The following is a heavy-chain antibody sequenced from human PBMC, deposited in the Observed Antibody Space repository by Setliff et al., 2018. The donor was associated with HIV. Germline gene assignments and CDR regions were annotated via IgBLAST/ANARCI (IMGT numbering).Heavy chain of an antibody. CDR3: ARLSPLDWPFDY. V-gene: IGHV4-59*08. J-gene: IGHJ4*02. CDR2: IYYSGST. Sequence: PSETLSLTCTVSGGSISSYYWSWIRQPPGKGLEWIGYIYYSGSTNYNPSLKSRVTISIDPSKDHFSLKLRSVTAADTAVYYCARLSPLDWPFDYWGQGTPVTVSS. CDR1: GGSISSYY. D-gene: IGHD3-9*01.